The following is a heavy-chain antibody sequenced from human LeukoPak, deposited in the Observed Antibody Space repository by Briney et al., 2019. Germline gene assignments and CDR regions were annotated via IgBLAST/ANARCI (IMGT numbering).Heavy chain of an antibody. Sequence: GGSLRLSCAASGFTFSSYWMHWVRQAPGKGLVWVSRINTDGSSTSYADSVKGRFTISRDNAKNTLYLQMNSLRAEDTAVYYCARDSNYDFWSGYPPLDYWGQGTLVTVSS. CDR1: GFTFSSYW. J-gene: IGHJ4*02. CDR2: INTDGSST. V-gene: IGHV3-74*01. CDR3: ARDSNYDFWSGYPPLDY. D-gene: IGHD3-3*01.